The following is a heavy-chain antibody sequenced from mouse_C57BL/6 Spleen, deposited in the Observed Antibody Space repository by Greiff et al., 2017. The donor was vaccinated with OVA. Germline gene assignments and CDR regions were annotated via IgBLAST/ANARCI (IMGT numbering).Heavy chain of an antibody. CDR1: GYTFTSYD. V-gene: IGHV1-85*01. D-gene: IGHD4-1*01. CDR2: IYPRAGST. J-gene: IGHJ2*01. CDR3: ARRNWDRYYFDY. Sequence: QVQLKQSGPELVKPGASVKLSCKASGYTFTSYDINWVQQRPGQGFEWLGWIYPRAGSTKYNEKVKGKATLTVDTSSSTAYMELHSLTSEDSAVYFCARRNWDRYYFDYWGQGTTLTVSS.